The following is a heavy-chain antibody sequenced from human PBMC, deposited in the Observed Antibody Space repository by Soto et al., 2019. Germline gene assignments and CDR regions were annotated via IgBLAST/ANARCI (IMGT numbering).Heavy chain of an antibody. J-gene: IGHJ5*02. D-gene: IGHD3-3*01. CDR1: GGSVNGYY. Sequence: ASETLSLTGAVYGGSVNGYYCNWIRRPPGKGLEWIGEINHTGVTHYNPSLKSRVTMSVDTSKNQFSLRLSSVTAADTAIYYCATRITVFGLLIPPFEPWGQGTQVTVSS. CDR3: ATRITVFGLLIPPFEP. CDR2: INHTGVT. V-gene: IGHV4-34*01.